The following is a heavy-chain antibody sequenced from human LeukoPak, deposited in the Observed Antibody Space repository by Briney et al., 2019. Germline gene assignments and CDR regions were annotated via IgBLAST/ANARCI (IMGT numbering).Heavy chain of an antibody. V-gene: IGHV3-23*01. J-gene: IGHJ5*02. CDR1: GFTFSSYA. Sequence: GRSLRLSCAASGFTFSSYAMSWVRQAPGKGLEWVSAISGSGGSTYYADSVKGRFTISRDNSKNTLYLQMNSLRAEDTAVYYCAKGGGSGSYYQDNWFDPWGQGTLVTVSS. CDR2: ISGSGGST. D-gene: IGHD3-10*01. CDR3: AKGGGSGSYYQDNWFDP.